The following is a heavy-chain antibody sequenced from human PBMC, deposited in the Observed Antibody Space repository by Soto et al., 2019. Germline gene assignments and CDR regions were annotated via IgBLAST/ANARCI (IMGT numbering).Heavy chain of an antibody. CDR2: INPSGGST. CDR3: ARIISGGHFDY. Sequence: ASVKVSCKASGYTFTSHYMHWVRQAPGQGLEWMGIINPSGGSTSYAQKFQGRVTMTRDTSTSTVYMELSSLGSEDTAVYYCARIISGGHFDYWGQGTLVTVSS. V-gene: IGHV1-46*01. D-gene: IGHD2-15*01. CDR1: GYTFTSHY. J-gene: IGHJ4*02.